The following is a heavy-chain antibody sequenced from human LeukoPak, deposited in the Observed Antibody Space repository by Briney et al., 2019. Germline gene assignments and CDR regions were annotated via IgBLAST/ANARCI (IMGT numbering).Heavy chain of an antibody. Sequence: GGSLRLSCAASGFTFSSYSMNWVRQAPGKGLEWVSSISSSSSYIYYADSVKGRFTISRDNAKNSLYLQMNSLRAEDTAVYYCARDAVSSWYTDWFDPWGQGTLVTVSS. V-gene: IGHV3-21*01. J-gene: IGHJ5*02. D-gene: IGHD6-13*01. CDR3: ARDAVSSWYTDWFDP. CDR2: ISSSSSYI. CDR1: GFTFSSYS.